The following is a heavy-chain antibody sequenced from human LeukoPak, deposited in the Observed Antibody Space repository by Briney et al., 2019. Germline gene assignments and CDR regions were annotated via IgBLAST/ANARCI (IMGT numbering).Heavy chain of an antibody. CDR3: ARVDTAMARGAFDI. J-gene: IGHJ3*02. V-gene: IGHV4-34*01. Sequence: SETLSLTCAVYGGSFSGYFWCWIRQPPGKGLEWIGEINHSGSTNYNPSLKSRVTISLDTSKNRFSLKSSSVTAADTALYYCARVDTAMARGAFDIWGQGTMVTVSS. CDR2: INHSGST. CDR1: GGSFSGYF. D-gene: IGHD5-18*01.